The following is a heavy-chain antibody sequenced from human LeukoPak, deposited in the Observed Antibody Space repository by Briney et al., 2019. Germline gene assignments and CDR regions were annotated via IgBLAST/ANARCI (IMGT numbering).Heavy chain of an antibody. CDR2: MNPNSGNT. V-gene: IGHV1-8*01. Sequence: ASVKVSCKASLYTFTSYDINWVRQATGQGLEWMGWMNPNSGNTGYAQKFQGRVTMTSNTSISTAYMELSSLRSEDTAVYYCARGTVTSYYMDVWGKGTTVTISS. CDR1: LYTFTSYD. D-gene: IGHD4-17*01. J-gene: IGHJ6*03. CDR3: ARGTVTSYYMDV.